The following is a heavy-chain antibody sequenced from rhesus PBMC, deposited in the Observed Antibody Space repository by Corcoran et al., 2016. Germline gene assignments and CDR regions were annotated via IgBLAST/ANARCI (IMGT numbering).Heavy chain of an antibody. D-gene: IGHD4-29*01. CDR2: IRGSRGST. CDR1: GYSISSGYY. CDR3: AKHDDGSSKRSRGAY. Sequence: QVQLQESGPGLVKPSETLSLTCAVSGYSISSGYYWVWIRQPPGMGLEFIGFIRGSRGSTDSNPSLKSRVTNSKDTAKNQFSLKLSDVTAADTAVYYCAKHDDGSSKRSRGAYWGQGVLVTVSS. J-gene: IGHJ4*01. V-gene: IGHV4-99*01.